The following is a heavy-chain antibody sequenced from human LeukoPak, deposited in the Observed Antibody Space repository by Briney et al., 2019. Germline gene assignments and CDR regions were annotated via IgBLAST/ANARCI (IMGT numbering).Heavy chain of an antibody. CDR2: TYYRSKWYN. CDR1: GDSVSSNSAA. V-gene: IGHV6-1*01. D-gene: IGHD6-19*01. J-gene: IGHJ4*02. CDR3: ARDRGIAVAFFDY. Sequence: SQTLSLTCVISGDSVSSNSAAWNWIRQSPSRGLEWLGETYYRSKWYNDYAVSVKSRITINADTSKNQFSLQLNSVTPEDTALYYCARDRGIAVAFFDYWGQGTLVTVSS.